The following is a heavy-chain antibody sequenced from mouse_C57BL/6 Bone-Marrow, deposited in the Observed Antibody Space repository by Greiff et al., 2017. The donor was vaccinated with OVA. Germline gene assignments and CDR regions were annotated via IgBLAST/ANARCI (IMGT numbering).Heavy chain of an antibody. D-gene: IGHD1-1*02. CDR3: ARWVWYYFDY. CDR1: GYAFSSSW. V-gene: IGHV1-82*01. CDR2: IYPGDGDT. Sequence: QVQLKQSGPELVKPGASVKISCKASGYAFSSSWMNWVKQRPGKGLEWIGRIYPGDGDTNYNGKFKGKATLTADKSSSTAYMQLSSLTSEDSAVYFCARWVWYYFDYWGQGTTLTVSS. J-gene: IGHJ2*01.